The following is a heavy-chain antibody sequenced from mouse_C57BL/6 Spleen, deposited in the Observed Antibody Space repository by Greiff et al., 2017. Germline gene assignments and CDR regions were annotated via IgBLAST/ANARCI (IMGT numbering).Heavy chain of an antibody. Sequence: VQLVESGPELVKPGASVKLSCKASGYTFTSYDINWVKQRPGQGLEWIGWIYPRDGRTKYNEKFKGKATLTGDTSSSTAYMELHSLTAEDSAVYFCARKEYDGSSTFDYWGQGTTLTVSS. CDR2: IYPRDGRT. V-gene: IGHV1-85*01. CDR3: ARKEYDGSSTFDY. D-gene: IGHD1-1*01. J-gene: IGHJ2*01. CDR1: GYTFTSYD.